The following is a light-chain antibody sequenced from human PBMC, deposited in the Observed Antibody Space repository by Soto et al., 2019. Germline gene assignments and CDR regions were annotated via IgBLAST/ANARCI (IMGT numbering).Light chain of an antibody. V-gene: IGKV3-20*01. CDR2: GVS. CDR1: QSVPSTY. J-gene: IGKJ4*01. Sequence: EIVLTQSPGTLSLSPGERATLSCRASQSVPSTYLAWYQQRPGQAPRLLIYGVSTRAPGIPDRFSGSGSGTDFTLTISRLEPEDFAVYFCQQYDDLPLTFGGGTKVEIK. CDR3: QQYDDLPLT.